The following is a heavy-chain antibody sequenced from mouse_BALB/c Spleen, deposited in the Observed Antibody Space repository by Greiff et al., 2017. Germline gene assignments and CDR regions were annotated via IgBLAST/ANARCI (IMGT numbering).Heavy chain of an antibody. CDR2: IYPSDSYT. CDR1: GYTFTSYW. CDR3: TRKSTATLYAMDY. Sequence: QVQLQQPGAELVRPGASVKLSCKASGYTFTSYWINWVKQRPGQGLEWIGNIYPSDSYTNYNQKFKDKATLTVDKSSSTAYMQLSSPTSEDSAVYYGTRKSTATLYAMDYWGQGTSVTVSS. D-gene: IGHD1-2*01. J-gene: IGHJ4*01. V-gene: IGHV1-69*02.